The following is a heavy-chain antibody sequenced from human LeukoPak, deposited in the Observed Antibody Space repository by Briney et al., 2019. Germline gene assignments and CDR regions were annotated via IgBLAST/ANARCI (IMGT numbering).Heavy chain of an antibody. J-gene: IGHJ3*01. D-gene: IGHD4-17*01. CDR2: TRGSDNYA. CDR1: GSSVSDYA. Sequence: GGSLRPSCAASGSSVSDYALVWVRQAPGRGLEWVAATRGSDNYANYTDAVEGRFTISRDNSKNTLYLQMNSLRAEDTAIYYCGRDPNGDYVGAFEFWGQGTMVTVSS. V-gene: IGHV3-23*01. CDR3: GRDPNGDYVGAFEF.